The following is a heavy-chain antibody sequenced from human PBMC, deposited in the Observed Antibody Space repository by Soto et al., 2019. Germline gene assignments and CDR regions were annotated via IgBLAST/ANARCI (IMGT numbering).Heavy chain of an antibody. D-gene: IGHD3-10*01. CDR2: ISGSGGST. CDR1: GFTFISYA. CDR3: AKDHRGWRDFDY. Sequence: EVQLLESGGGLVQPGGSLRLSCAASGFTFISYAMSWVRQAPGKGLEWVSGISGSGGSTYYADSVKGRFTISRDNSKNTLYLQMNSLRAEDTAVYYCAKDHRGWRDFDYWGQGTLVTVSS. V-gene: IGHV3-23*01. J-gene: IGHJ4*02.